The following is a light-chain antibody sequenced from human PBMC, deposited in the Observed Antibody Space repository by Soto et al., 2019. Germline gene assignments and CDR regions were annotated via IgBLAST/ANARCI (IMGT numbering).Light chain of an antibody. V-gene: IGKV3-11*01. CDR1: RGIDTY. Sequence: EIVLTQSPATLSLSPGEIATLSCRASRGIDTYLAWYQQKRGQAPRLLIYDASNRTTGIPARFSGGGSGTDFTLSISSLETDDCAVYYCQQRSSWPLTFGGGTKVEIK. J-gene: IGKJ4*01. CDR2: DAS. CDR3: QQRSSWPLT.